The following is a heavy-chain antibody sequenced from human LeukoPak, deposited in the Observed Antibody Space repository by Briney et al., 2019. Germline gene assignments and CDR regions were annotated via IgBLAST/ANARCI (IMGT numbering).Heavy chain of an antibody. J-gene: IGHJ4*02. V-gene: IGHV3-53*01. CDR1: GFSVRTTY. CDR3: TRSGYRHPYHFDS. CDR2: LYTGGGT. D-gene: IGHD3-22*01. Sequence: PGGSLRLSCAASGFSVRTTYMSWVRQAPGKGLEWVSVLYTGGGTDHADSVKGRFTISRDSSKNTLSLQMNSLRVEDTAIYYCTRSGYRHPYHFDSWGQGTLVIVSS.